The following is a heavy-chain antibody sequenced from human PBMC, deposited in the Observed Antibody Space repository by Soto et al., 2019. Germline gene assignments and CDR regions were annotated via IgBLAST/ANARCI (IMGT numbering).Heavy chain of an antibody. CDR3: ARIEYSSSSGGMDV. J-gene: IGHJ6*02. V-gene: IGHV3-48*03. Sequence: HPGGSLRLSCAASGFTFSSYEMNWVRQAPGKGLEWVSYISSSGSTIYYADSVKGRFTISRDNAKNSLYLQMNSLRAEDTAVYYCARIEYSSSSGGMDVWGQGTTVTVSS. CDR2: ISSSGSTI. CDR1: GFTFSSYE. D-gene: IGHD6-6*01.